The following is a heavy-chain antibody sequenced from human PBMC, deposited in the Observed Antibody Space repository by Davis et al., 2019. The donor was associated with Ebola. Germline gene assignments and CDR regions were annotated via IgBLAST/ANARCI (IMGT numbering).Heavy chain of an antibody. J-gene: IGHJ4*02. CDR1: GGSFSSYA. Sequence: SVKVSCKASGGSFSSYAISWVRQAPGQGLEWMGRIIPILGIANYAQKFQGRVTITADKSTSTAYMELSSLRSEDTAVYYCARDGYFYAADYWGQGTLVTVSS. D-gene: IGHD5-18*01. CDR2: IIPILGIA. CDR3: ARDGYFYAADY. V-gene: IGHV1-69*04.